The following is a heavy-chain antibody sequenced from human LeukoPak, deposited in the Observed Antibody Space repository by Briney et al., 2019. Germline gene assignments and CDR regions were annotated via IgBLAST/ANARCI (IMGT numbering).Heavy chain of an antibody. D-gene: IGHD4-17*01. V-gene: IGHV4-39*07. CDR2: FYTSGTT. CDR1: GGSISSNNYA. J-gene: IGHJ4*02. CDR3: ARAGYGDYLDY. Sequence: SETLSLTCTVSGGSISSNNYAWAWIRQPLGKGLEWIGSFYTSGTTYYNPSLKSRVTISVDTSKNQFSLKVTSVTAADTAVYYCARAGYGDYLDYWGQGTLVTVSS.